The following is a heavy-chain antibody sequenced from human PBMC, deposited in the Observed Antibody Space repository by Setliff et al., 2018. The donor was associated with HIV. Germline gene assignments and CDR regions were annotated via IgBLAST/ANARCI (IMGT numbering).Heavy chain of an antibody. Sequence: GSLRLSCVASGFTLSNYWMTWVRQAPGKGLEWVADIRQDGSEKRYLDSVKGRFTISRDNARNSLHLQMNSLKTEDTAVYYCGRQRLAVAPGRYYYMDVWGKGTTVTVSS. CDR3: GRQRLAVAPGRYYYMDV. CDR2: IRQDGSEK. D-gene: IGHD6-19*01. V-gene: IGHV3-7*03. CDR1: GFTLSNYW. J-gene: IGHJ6*03.